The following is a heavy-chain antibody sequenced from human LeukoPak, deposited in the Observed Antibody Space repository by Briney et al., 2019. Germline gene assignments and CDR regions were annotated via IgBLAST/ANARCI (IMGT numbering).Heavy chain of an antibody. CDR2: INTNTGNP. CDR3: ARDLVGGNSPSRPSFDY. CDR1: GYTFTSYA. J-gene: IGHJ4*02. D-gene: IGHD4-23*01. Sequence: ASVKVSCKASGYTFTSYAMNWVRQAPGQGLEWMGWINTNTGNPTYAQGFTGRFVFSLDTSVSTAYLQISSLKAEDTAVYYCARDLVGGNSPSRPSFDYWGQGTLVTVSS. V-gene: IGHV7-4-1*02.